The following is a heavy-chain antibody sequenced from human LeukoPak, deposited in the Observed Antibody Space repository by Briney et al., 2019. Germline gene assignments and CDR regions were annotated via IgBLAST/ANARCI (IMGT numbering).Heavy chain of an antibody. CDR3: ARGPHCTSTSCYYFDY. Sequence: SETLSLTCTVSGGSISSYYWSWIRQPPGKGLEWIGYIYYSGCTNYNPSLKSRVTISVDTSKNQFSLKLSSVTAADTAVYYCARGPHCTSTSCYYFDYWGQGTLVTVSS. J-gene: IGHJ4*02. D-gene: IGHD2-2*01. V-gene: IGHV4-59*01. CDR2: IYYSGCT. CDR1: GGSISSYY.